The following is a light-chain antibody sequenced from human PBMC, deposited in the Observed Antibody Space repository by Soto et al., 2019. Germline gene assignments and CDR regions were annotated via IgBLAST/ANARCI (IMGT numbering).Light chain of an antibody. CDR2: DNN. CDR1: SSNIGKSY. J-gene: IGLJ2*01. CDR3: GTWDSSLTAVV. Sequence: QSVLTQPPSVSAAPGQKVTISCSGSSSNIGKSYVSWYQQFPGTAPKLLIYDNNKRPSGIPDRFSGSKSGTSATLGITGLQTGDEVDYYCGTWDSSLTAVVFGGGTKLTVL. V-gene: IGLV1-51*01.